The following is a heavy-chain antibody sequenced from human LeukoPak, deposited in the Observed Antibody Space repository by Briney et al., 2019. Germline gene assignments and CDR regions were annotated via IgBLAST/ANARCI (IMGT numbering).Heavy chain of an antibody. CDR3: AKGRPHRGWASSWAHRKTGAFDI. V-gene: IGHV3-23*01. J-gene: IGHJ3*02. Sequence: GGSLRLSCAASGFTFSSYAMSWVRQAPGKGLEWVSAISGSGGSTYYADSVKGRFTISRGNSKNTLYLQMNSLRAEDTAVYYCAKGRPHRGWASSWAHRKTGAFDIWGQGTMVTVSS. CDR2: ISGSGGST. CDR1: GFTFSSYA. D-gene: IGHD6-13*01.